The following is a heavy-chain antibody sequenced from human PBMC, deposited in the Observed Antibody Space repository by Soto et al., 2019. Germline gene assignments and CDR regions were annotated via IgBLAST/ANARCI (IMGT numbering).Heavy chain of an antibody. D-gene: IGHD2-15*01. J-gene: IGHJ4*02. CDR2: INHSGST. Sequence: KASETLSLTCAVYGGSFSGYYWSWIRQPPGKGLEWIGEINHSGSTNYNPSLKSRVTISVDTSKNQFSLKLSSVTAADTAVYYCVSGGGSPHPTFDYWGQGTLVTVSS. V-gene: IGHV4-34*01. CDR1: GGSFSGYY. CDR3: VSGGGSPHPTFDY.